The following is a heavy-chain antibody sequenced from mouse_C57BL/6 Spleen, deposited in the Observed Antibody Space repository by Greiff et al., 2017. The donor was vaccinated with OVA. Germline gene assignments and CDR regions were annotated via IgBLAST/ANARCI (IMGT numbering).Heavy chain of an antibody. V-gene: IGHV2-9-1*01. J-gene: IGHJ4*01. CDR3: ARKPGDYVPYYYAMDY. D-gene: IGHD2-4*01. CDR1: GFSLTSYA. Sequence: VMLVESGPGLVAPSQSLSITCTVSGFSLTSYAISWVRQPPGKGLEWLGVIWTGGGTNYNSALKSRLSISKDNSKSHVFVKMNSLQTDDTARYYCARKPGDYVPYYYAMDYWGQGTSVTVSS. CDR2: IWTGGGT.